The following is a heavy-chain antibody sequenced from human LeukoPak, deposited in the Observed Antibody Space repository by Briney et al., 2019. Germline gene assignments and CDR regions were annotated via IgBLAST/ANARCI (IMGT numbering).Heavy chain of an antibody. Sequence: ASVKVSCKASGYTLSDNYLHWVRQAPGQRLEWMAWINPSNGETKFAPRFQGGVTMTRDTSISTAYMELSRLRPDDTAIYYCARLTGYSSESWFDPWGQGTLVTVSS. D-gene: IGHD3-9*01. CDR1: GYTLSDNY. V-gene: IGHV1-2*02. CDR3: ARLTGYSSESWFDP. J-gene: IGHJ5*02. CDR2: INPSNGET.